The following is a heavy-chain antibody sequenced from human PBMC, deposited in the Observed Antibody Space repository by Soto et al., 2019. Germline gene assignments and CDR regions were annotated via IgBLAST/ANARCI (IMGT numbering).Heavy chain of an antibody. J-gene: IGHJ4*02. CDR1: GFTFSNYR. CDR2: IETDGST. V-gene: IGHV3-74*01. CDR3: ARDTSGLSY. D-gene: IGHD3-10*01. Sequence: PGGSLRLSCAASGFTFSNYRMHWVRQEPGKGLVWVSWIETDGSTSYADSVKGRFTISRDNAKSTVYLQMNSLRVEDTAMYYCARDTSGLSYWGQGTLVTVSS.